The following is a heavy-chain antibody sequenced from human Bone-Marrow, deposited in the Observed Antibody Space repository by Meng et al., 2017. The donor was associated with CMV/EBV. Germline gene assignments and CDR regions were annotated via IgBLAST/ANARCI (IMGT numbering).Heavy chain of an antibody. CDR2: INHSGST. V-gene: IGHV4-34*01. CDR3: ASSSSAYGRLDY. Sequence: SETLSLTCAVYGGSFSGYYWSWNRQPPRKGLEWIGEINHSGSTNYNPSLKSRVTISVDTSKNQFSLKLSSVTAEDTAVFYCASSSSAYGRLDYWGQGTLVTVSS. D-gene: IGHD6-6*01. J-gene: IGHJ4*02. CDR1: GGSFSGYY.